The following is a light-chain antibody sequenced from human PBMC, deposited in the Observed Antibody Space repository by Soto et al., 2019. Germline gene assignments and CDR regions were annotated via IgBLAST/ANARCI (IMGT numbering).Light chain of an antibody. CDR1: SSDVGGYDY. J-gene: IGLJ2*01. CDR3: SSYTNKNTVL. CDR2: AVT. Sequence: QSVLTQPASVSGSPGQSITVSCTGTSSDVGGYDYVCWYQQHPGKAPKLIYAVTNRPSGVSSRFSGSKSGNTASLTISGLQAEDEADYYCSSYTNKNTVLFGGGTQLTVL. V-gene: IGLV2-14*01.